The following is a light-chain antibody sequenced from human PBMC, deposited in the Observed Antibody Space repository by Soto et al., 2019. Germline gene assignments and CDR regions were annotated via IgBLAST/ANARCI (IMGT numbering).Light chain of an antibody. J-gene: IGLJ1*01. V-gene: IGLV2-14*03. CDR1: SSDVATYNY. Sequence: QSALTQPPSVSGSPGQSITISCTGTSSDVATYNYVSWYQQHPGKAPKLMIYDVSYRPSGVSNRFSGSKSGNTASLTISGLQSEDEADYYCSSYSSSSTLYVFGTGTKVTVL. CDR2: DVS. CDR3: SSYSSSSTLYV.